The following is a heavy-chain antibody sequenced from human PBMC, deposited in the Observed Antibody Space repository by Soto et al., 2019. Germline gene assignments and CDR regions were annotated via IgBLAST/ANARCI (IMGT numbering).Heavy chain of an antibody. CDR2: IYWDDDK. Sequence: QITLTESGPTLVKPTQTLTLTCTFSGFSFSTSAVGVGWIRQPPGKALEWLALIYWDDDKRYSPFLKRRLTSTRDTSANQVVLTISSPGPVATGTYYCAHLSWAASGTRYYFDYWGQGPRVTVSS. D-gene: IGHD6-13*01. CDR1: GFSFSTSAVG. CDR3: AHLSWAASGTRYYFDY. J-gene: IGHJ4*02. V-gene: IGHV2-5*02.